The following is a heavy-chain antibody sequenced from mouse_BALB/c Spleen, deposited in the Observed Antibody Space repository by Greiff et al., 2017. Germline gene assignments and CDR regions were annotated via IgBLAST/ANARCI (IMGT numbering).Heavy chain of an antibody. CDR3: ARHPNWDGYYFDY. CDR2: ISSGGSYT. J-gene: IGHJ2*01. CDR1: GFTFSSYG. D-gene: IGHD4-1*01. V-gene: IGHV5-6*01. Sequence: EVMLVESGGDLVKPGGSLKLSCAASGFTFSSYGMSWVRQTPDKRLEWVATISSGGSYTYYPDSVKGRFTISRDNAKNTLYLQMSSLKSEDTAMYYCARHPNWDGYYFDYWGQGTTLTVSS.